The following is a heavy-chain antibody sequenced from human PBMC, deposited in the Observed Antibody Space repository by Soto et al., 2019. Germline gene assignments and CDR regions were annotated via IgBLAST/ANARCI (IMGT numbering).Heavy chain of an antibody. D-gene: IGHD3-22*01. Sequence: SGPTLVNPTQTLTLTCTFSGFSLSTSGVGVGWIRQPPGKALEWLALIYWDDDKRYSPSLKSRLTITKDTSRNQVVLTMTNMDPVDTATYYCAHSLIGYYYDSSGSNWFDPWGQGTLVTVSS. V-gene: IGHV2-5*02. J-gene: IGHJ5*02. CDR2: IYWDDDK. CDR3: AHSLIGYYYDSSGSNWFDP. CDR1: GFSLSTSGVG.